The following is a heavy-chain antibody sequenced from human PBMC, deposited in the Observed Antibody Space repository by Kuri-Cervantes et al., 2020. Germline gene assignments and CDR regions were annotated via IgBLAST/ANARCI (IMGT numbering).Heavy chain of an antibody. Sequence: GGSLRLSCGASGLTFSRHWMSWVRQAPGKGLEWVANIKEDGSEKHYVDSVKGRFTVSRDNAKNSLYLQMNNLRVEDTAVYFCARYGVAAALAWFDPWGQGTLVTVSS. CDR3: ARYGVAAALAWFDP. CDR1: GLTFSRHW. J-gene: IGHJ5*02. CDR2: IKEDGSEK. D-gene: IGHD2-15*01. V-gene: IGHV3-7*02.